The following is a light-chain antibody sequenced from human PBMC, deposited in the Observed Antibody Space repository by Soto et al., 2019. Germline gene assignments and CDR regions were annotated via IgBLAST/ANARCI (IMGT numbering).Light chain of an antibody. J-gene: IGLJ2*01. CDR3: AAWDDSLSGPV. CDR1: SSNIGSNY. CDR2: SNN. V-gene: IGLV1-47*02. Sequence: QSVLTQPPSASGTPGQRVTISCSGSSSNIGSNYVYWYQQLPGTAPTLLIYSNNERPSGVPDRFSGSKSGTSASLAISGLRSEDETDYDCAAWDDSLSGPVFGGGTQVTVL.